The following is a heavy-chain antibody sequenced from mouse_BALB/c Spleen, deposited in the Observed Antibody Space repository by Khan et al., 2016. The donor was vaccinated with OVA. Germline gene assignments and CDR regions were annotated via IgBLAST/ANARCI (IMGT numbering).Heavy chain of an antibody. J-gene: IGHJ2*01. CDR2: ISSGSSTI. CDR1: GFTFSRFG. V-gene: IGHV5-17*02. Sequence: EVELVESGGGLVQPGGSRKLSCAASGFTFSRFGMHWVRQAPEKGLEWVAYISSGSSTIYYADTVKGRFTISRDNPKNTLFLLMTRLRSEDTAMYYCARDSNFDYWGQGTTLTVSS. CDR3: ARDSNFDY.